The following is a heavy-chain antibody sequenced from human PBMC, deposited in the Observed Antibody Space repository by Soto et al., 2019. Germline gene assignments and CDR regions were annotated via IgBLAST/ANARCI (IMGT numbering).Heavy chain of an antibody. D-gene: IGHD5-12*01. CDR2: IFYFGST. CDR1: GGSISSYY. J-gene: IGHJ6*02. Sequence: SETLSLTCTVSGGSISSYYWSWIRQTPGKGLEWIGYIFYFGSTNYNPSLKSRVTISVDRSKNQFSLKLSSVTAADTAVYYCARRRGFPYYYGMDVWGQGTTVTVSS. V-gene: IGHV4-59*12. CDR3: ARRRGFPYYYGMDV.